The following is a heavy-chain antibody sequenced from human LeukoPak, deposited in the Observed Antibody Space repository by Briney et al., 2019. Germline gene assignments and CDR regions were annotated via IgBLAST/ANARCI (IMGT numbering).Heavy chain of an antibody. D-gene: IGHD1-26*01. Sequence: GGCLGLSCAAYGFTFSSDWRSWVRQAPGKGLEWVANMKKDGGEQFYGDSVKGRFIILRDNAKNSLYLQMNRLRAEDTAAYYCARDQNLVGATGTFDYWGQGSPVTVSS. CDR3: ARDQNLVGATGTFDY. V-gene: IGHV3-7*03. J-gene: IGHJ4*02. CDR1: GFTFSSDW. CDR2: MKKDGGEQ.